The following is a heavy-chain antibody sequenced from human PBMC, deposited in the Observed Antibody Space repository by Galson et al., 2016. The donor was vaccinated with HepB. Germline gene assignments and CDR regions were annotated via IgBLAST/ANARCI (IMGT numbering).Heavy chain of an antibody. CDR2: IYYSGSA. CDR3: ARHAGGFGELFWFDP. D-gene: IGHD3-10*01. CDR1: GGSIRANSHY. J-gene: IGHJ5*02. Sequence: ETLSLTCTASGGSIRANSHYWGWIRQSPGKGLEWLGSIYYSGSAYYNPSLQSRVTISVDTPNNHFSLKLNSVTAADTAVYYCARHAGGFGELFWFDPWGRGTLVTVSS. V-gene: IGHV4-39*01.